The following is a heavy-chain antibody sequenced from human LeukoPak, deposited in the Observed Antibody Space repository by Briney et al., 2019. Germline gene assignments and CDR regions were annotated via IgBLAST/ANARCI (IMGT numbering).Heavy chain of an antibody. D-gene: IGHD6-19*01. V-gene: IGHV4-59*01. CDR1: GGSISSYY. J-gene: IGHJ4*02. Sequence: SETLSLTCTVSGGSISSYYWSWIWQPPGKGLEWIGYIYYSGSTNYNPSLKSRVTISVDTSKNQFSLKLSSVTAADTAVYYCARSSGWYEQDVDYWGQGTLVTVSS. CDR2: IYYSGST. CDR3: ARSSGWYEQDVDY.